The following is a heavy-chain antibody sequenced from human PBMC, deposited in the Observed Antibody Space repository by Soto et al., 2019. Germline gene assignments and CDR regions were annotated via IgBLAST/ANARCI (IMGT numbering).Heavy chain of an antibody. V-gene: IGHV3-64*07. J-gene: IGHJ4*02. CDR2: MTGNGDNI. Sequence: ESGGGLVQPGGSLRLSCAASGFSIIKHTMHWVRQAPGRGLEYVSSMTGNGDNIYYAESVRGRFTISRDNSKNTLYLQMGSLRVDDMAIYYCARDNACVQFDIWGQGALVTVSS. CDR3: ARDNACVQFDI. CDR1: GFSIIKHT. D-gene: IGHD1-1*01.